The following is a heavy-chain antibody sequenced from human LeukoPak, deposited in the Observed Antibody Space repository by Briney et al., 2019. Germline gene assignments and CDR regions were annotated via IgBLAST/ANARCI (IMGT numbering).Heavy chain of an antibody. CDR1: GFTFSSYW. D-gene: IGHD3-10*01. CDR3: YGSGSYLVANYYYYMDV. Sequence: GGSLRLSCAASGFTFSSYWMSWVRQAPGKGLVWVSRINSDGSSTSYADSVKGRFTISRDNAKNTLYLQMNSLRAEDTAVYYCYGSGSYLVANYYYYMDVWGKGTTVTVSS. J-gene: IGHJ6*03. CDR2: INSDGSST. V-gene: IGHV3-74*01.